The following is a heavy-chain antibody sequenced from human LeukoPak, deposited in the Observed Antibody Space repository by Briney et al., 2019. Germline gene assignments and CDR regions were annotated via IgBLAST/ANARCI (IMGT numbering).Heavy chain of an antibody. D-gene: IGHD3-22*01. CDR2: IHPSGML. CDR1: GASFNSDDQY. Sequence: SETLSLTCTVSGASFNSDDQYWIWIRQSPGKGLEWIGSIHPSGMLYNNPSLESRVTMSRDTSKNQFSLNLTCVTAADTAVYFCSRGLDSRKLGYWGEGILVTVPS. CDR3: SRGLDSRKLGY. J-gene: IGHJ4*02. V-gene: IGHV4-31*03.